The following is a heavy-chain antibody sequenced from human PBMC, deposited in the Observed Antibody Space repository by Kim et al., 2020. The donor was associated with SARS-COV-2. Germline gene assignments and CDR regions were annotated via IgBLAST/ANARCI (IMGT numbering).Heavy chain of an antibody. D-gene: IGHD3-3*01. J-gene: IGHJ4*02. Sequence: YADSVKGRFTIYRDNAKNSLYLQMNSLRAEDTAVYYCARGQGVGRRFDYWGQGTLVTVSS. V-gene: IGHV3-21*01. CDR3: ARGQGVGRRFDY.